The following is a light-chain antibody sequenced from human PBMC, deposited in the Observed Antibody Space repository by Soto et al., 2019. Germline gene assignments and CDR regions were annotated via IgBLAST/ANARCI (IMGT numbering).Light chain of an antibody. Sequence: EIVMTQSPATLSVSPGERVTLSCRASQSVSSNLAWYQQKPGQAPRLLIYGASTRATGIPARFSGSGSGTEFPLTISSLQSEYFAVYYCQQYHNWPPFTFGQGTKLEIK. J-gene: IGKJ2*01. CDR2: GAS. V-gene: IGKV3-15*01. CDR1: QSVSSN. CDR3: QQYHNWPPFT.